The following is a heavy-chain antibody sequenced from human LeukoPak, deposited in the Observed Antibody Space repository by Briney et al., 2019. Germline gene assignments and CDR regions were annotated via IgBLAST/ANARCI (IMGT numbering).Heavy chain of an antibody. CDR1: GFTVSSNY. V-gene: IGHV3-53*01. J-gene: IGHJ3*02. CDR3: AKILPRAAAEDHDAFDI. Sequence: GGSLRLSCAASGFTVSSNYMSWVRQAPGKGLEWVSVIYSGGSTYYADSVKGRFTISRDNSKNTLYLQMNSLRAEDTAVYYCAKILPRAAAEDHDAFDIWGQGTMVTVSS. CDR2: IYSGGST. D-gene: IGHD6-13*01.